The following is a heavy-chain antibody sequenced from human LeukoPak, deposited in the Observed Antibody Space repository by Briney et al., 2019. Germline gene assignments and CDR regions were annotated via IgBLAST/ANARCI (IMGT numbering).Heavy chain of an antibody. CDR1: GFTFSSYT. J-gene: IGHJ3*02. CDR3: AREEGPNDAFDI. CDR2: ISGDTTYI. V-gene: IGHV3-21*01. Sequence: PGGSLRLSCAASGFTFSSYTMHWVRQIPGERPEWVSSISGDTTYIYYADSIKGRFTISRDNTNTSLFLQMNSLRAEDTAVYYCAREEGPNDAFDIWGQGTMVTVSS.